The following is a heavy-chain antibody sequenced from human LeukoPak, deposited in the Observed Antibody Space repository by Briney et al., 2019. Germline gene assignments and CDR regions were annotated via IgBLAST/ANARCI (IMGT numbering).Heavy chain of an antibody. CDR2: FYTSGST. D-gene: IGHD1-26*01. J-gene: IGHJ6*03. V-gene: IGHV4-4*07. CDR3: ARLGDSNYYYYYYMDV. Sequence: SETLSLTCTVSGGSISSYYWSWIRQPAGKGLEWIGRFYTSGSTKYNPSLKSRVTMSEDTSKNQFSLKLSSVTAADTAVYYCARLGDSNYYYYYYMDVWGKGTTVTISS. CDR1: GGSISSYY.